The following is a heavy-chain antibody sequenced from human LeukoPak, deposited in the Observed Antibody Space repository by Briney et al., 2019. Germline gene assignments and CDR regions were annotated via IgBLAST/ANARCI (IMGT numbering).Heavy chain of an antibody. V-gene: IGHV3-53*01. J-gene: IGHJ4*02. CDR1: GFTVSSNS. CDR2: IYSAGST. CDR3: ARVFKYYDILTGSDY. Sequence: GGSLRLSCTVSGFTVSSNSMSWVRQAPGKGLEWVSFIYSAGSTHYSDSVKGRFTISRDNAKNSLYLQMNSLRAEDTAVYYCARVFKYYDILTGSDYWGQGTLVTVSS. D-gene: IGHD3-9*01.